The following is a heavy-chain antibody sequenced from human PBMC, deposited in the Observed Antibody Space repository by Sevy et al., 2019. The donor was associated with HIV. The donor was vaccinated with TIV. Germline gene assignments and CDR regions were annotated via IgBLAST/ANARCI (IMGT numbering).Heavy chain of an antibody. CDR3: ATSDRITIFGVVSAVDY. CDR2: ISGSGGST. Sequence: GGSLRLSCAASGFTFSSYAMSWVRQAPGKGLEWVSAISGSGGSTYYADSVKGRFTISRDNSKNTLYLQMNSLRAEDTAVYYCATSDRITIFGVVSAVDYWGQGTLVTVSS. V-gene: IGHV3-23*01. CDR1: GFTFSSYA. D-gene: IGHD3-3*01. J-gene: IGHJ4*02.